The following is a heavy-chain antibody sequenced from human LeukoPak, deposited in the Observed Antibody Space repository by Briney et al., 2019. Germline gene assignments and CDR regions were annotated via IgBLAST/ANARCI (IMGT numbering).Heavy chain of an antibody. D-gene: IGHD3-16*01. CDR3: ARVPDIESRTPWGIEGIDY. Sequence: PGGSLRLSCAASGFTFSSYAMSWVRQAPGKGLEWVSAISGSGGSTYYADSVKGRFTISRDNSKNTLYLQMNSLRAEDTAVYYCARVPDIESRTPWGIEGIDYWGQGTLVTVSS. CDR1: GFTFSSYA. V-gene: IGHV3-23*01. J-gene: IGHJ4*02. CDR2: ISGSGGST.